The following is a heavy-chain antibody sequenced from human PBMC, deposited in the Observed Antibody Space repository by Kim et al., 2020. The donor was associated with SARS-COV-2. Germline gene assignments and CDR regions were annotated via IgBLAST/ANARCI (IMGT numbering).Heavy chain of an antibody. CDR1: GGTFSSYA. Sequence: SVKVSCKASGGTFSSYAISWVRQAPGQGLEWMGGIILIFGTAHHEPKFQGRVTITADESTSTAYIELSRLRPEDTAEYYCWRPLLYYYASSGYSYGLHVCGRGTTVTVSS. CDR2: IILIFGTA. CDR3: WRPLLYYYASSGYSYGLHV. V-gene: IGHV1-69*13. J-gene: IGHJ6*02. D-gene: IGHD3-22*01.